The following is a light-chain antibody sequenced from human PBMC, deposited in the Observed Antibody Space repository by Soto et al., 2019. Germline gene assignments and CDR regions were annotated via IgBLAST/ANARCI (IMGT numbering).Light chain of an antibody. CDR2: AAS. Sequence: DIQMTQSPSSLSASVGDRVTITCRASQSITSYLNWYQQKPGKAPNLLIYAASILQSGVPSRFSGSGSGTDFTLTISSLQPEDFASYYCQQSYNTPWTFGQGTMVEIK. V-gene: IGKV1-39*01. J-gene: IGKJ1*01. CDR3: QQSYNTPWT. CDR1: QSITSY.